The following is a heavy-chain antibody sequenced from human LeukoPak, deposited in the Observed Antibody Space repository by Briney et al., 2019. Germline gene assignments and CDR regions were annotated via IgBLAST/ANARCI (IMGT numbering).Heavy chain of an antibody. CDR2: ISSSSSYI. D-gene: IGHD6-13*01. V-gene: IGHV3-21*01. CDR3: AREVIAAAGNDY. CDR1: GFTFSSYS. Sequence: GGSLRLSCAASGFTFSSYSMNWVRQAPGKGLEWVSSISSSSSYIYYADSVQGRFTISRDNAKNSLYLQMNSLRAEDTAVYYCAREVIAAAGNDYWGQGTLVTVSS. J-gene: IGHJ4*02.